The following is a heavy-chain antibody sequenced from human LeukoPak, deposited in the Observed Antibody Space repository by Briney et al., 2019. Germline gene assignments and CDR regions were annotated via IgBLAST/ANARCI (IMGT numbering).Heavy chain of an antibody. J-gene: IGHJ4*02. Sequence: GGSLRLSCATSGFTFSSYAMSRVRQAPGKGLEWVSAISGSGGSAYYADSVKGRFTISRDNSKNTLYLQMNSLRAEDTAVYYCAKTGDGYNPDYWGQGTLVTVSS. CDR2: ISGSGGSA. CDR3: AKTGDGYNPDY. CDR1: GFTFSSYA. V-gene: IGHV3-23*01. D-gene: IGHD5-24*01.